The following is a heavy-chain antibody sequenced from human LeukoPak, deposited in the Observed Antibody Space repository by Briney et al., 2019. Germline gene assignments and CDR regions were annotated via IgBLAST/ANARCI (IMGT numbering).Heavy chain of an antibody. V-gene: IGHV1-2*02. CDR2: INPISGGT. CDR1: GYTFTGYY. Sequence: ASVKVSCKASGYTFTGYYMHWVRQAPGQGLEWMGWINPISGGTNCAQKFQGRVTMTRDTSISTAYMELSRLRSDDTAVYYCASGVVDSPNDDWGQGTLVTVSS. CDR3: ASGVVDSPNDD. D-gene: IGHD2-2*01. J-gene: IGHJ4*02.